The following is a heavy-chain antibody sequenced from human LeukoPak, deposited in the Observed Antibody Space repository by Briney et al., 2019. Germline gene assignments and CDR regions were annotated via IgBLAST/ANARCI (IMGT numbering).Heavy chain of an antibody. D-gene: IGHD3-10*01. CDR3: AVMVRGVIPLDWFDP. CDR1: GGSISSSSYY. Sequence: SETLSLTCTVSGGSISSSSYYWGWIRQPSGKGLEWIGSIYYSGSTYYNPSLKSRVTISVDTSKNQFSLKLSSVTAADTAVYYCAVMVRGVIPLDWFDPWGQGTLVTVSS. J-gene: IGHJ5*02. V-gene: IGHV4-39*07. CDR2: IYYSGST.